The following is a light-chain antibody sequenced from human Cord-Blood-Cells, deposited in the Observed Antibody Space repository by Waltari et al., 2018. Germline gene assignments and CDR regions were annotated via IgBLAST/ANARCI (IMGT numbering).Light chain of an antibody. J-gene: IGKJ1*01. Sequence: EIVLTQSPATLALSPGERATLSCRASQSVSSYLAWYQQKPAQAPSLLIYDASNRATGIPARFSGSGSGTDFTLTISSLEPEDFAVYYCQQRSNWPWTFGQGTKVEIK. CDR2: DAS. CDR1: QSVSSY. V-gene: IGKV3-11*01. CDR3: QQRSNWPWT.